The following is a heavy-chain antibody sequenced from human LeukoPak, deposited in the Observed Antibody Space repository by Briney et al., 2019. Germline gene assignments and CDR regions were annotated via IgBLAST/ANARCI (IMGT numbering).Heavy chain of an antibody. CDR3: TKTYPTDGITAVGPVPGY. CDR1: GFTFGDYA. D-gene: IGHD6-13*01. CDR2: IRSKAYGGTT. J-gene: IGHJ4*02. V-gene: IGHV3-49*04. Sequence: GRSLRLSCTASGFTFGDYAMSWVRQAPGKGLEWVGFIRSKAYGGTTEYAASVKGRFTISRDDSKSIAYLQMNSLKTEDTAVYYCTKTYPTDGITAVGPVPGYWGQGTLVTVSS.